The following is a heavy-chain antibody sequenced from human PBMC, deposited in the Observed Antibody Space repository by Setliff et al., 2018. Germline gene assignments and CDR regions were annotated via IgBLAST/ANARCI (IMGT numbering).Heavy chain of an antibody. CDR2: LFYSGST. CDR3: AREGVDTRSSTDYRYYMDV. D-gene: IGHD5-18*01. CDR1: GASISSDY. V-gene: IGHV4-59*01. J-gene: IGHJ6*03. Sequence: KPSETLSLTCTVSGASISSDYWNWIRQPPGKGLEWLGYLFYSGSTNYNPSLKSRVTISLDTPKNQFSLRLSSVTAADTAVYYCAREGVDTRSSTDYRYYMDVWGKGTTVTVSS.